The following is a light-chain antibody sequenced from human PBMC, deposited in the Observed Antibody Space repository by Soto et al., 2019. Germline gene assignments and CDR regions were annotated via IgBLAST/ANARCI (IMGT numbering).Light chain of an antibody. CDR3: KQYGSPST. CDR2: GAS. CDR1: QSVDTTF. V-gene: IGKV3-20*01. Sequence: EIVLTQSPGSLSLSPGQRATLSCRASQSVDTTFFAWYQKKPGQAPRLLIYGASSRATGIPDRFSGSGSGTDLPLTISRLGPEDFAVYYGKQYGSPSTFGGGTKVDIK. J-gene: IGKJ4*01.